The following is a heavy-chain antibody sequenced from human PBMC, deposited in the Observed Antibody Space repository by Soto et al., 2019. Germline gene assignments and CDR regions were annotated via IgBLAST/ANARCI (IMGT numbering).Heavy chain of an antibody. Sequence: QLQLQESGPGLVKPSETLSLTCTVSGGSISFSNYHWTWIRQSPGKGPEWIGSGTTYYNPSLRSRVTISVDTSQNQFSLKIHSVTAADTAVYYCATYGGDTGRFDYWGQGILVTVSS. CDR3: ATYGGDTGRFDY. CDR1: GGSISFSNYH. CDR2: SGTT. D-gene: IGHD4-17*01. J-gene: IGHJ4*02. V-gene: IGHV4-39*01.